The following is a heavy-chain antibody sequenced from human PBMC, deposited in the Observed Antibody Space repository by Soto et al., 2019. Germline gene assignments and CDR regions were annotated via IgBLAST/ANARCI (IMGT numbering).Heavy chain of an antibody. CDR3: AKSNWGSPSLAFDI. J-gene: IGHJ3*02. CDR1: GFTFSSYA. V-gene: IGHV3-23*01. D-gene: IGHD3-16*01. Sequence: GGSLSLSCAASGFTFSSYAMSWVRQAPGKGMEWVSAISGSGGSTYYADSVKGRFTISRDNSKNTLYLQMNSLRAEDTAVYYCAKSNWGSPSLAFDIWGQGTMVTVSS. CDR2: ISGSGGST.